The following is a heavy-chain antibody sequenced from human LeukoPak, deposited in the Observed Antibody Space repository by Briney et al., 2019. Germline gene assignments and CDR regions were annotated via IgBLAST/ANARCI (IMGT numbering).Heavy chain of an antibody. V-gene: IGHV3-64*01. CDR3: ARDVSGRGRQRVDYYYYMDV. CDR1: GFTFNNYA. Sequence: TGGSLRLSCAASGFTFNNYAMHWVRQAPGKGLEYVSGISSNGVSAYYANSVKGRFTISRDNAKNSLYLQMNSLRAEDTAVYYCARDVSGRGRQRVDYYYYMDVWGKGTTVTVSS. D-gene: IGHD3-10*01. CDR2: ISSNGVSA. J-gene: IGHJ6*03.